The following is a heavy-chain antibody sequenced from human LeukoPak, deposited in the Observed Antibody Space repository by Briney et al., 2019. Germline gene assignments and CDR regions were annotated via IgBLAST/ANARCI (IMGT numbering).Heavy chain of an antibody. CDR2: IYSGGST. V-gene: IGHV3-53*01. D-gene: IGHD4-17*01. J-gene: IGHJ4*02. CDR3: AKAPGDYLYYFDY. CDR1: GFTVSSNY. Sequence: GGSLRLSCAASGFTVSSNYMNWVRQAPGKGLEWVSVIYSGGSTYYADSVKGRFTISRDNSKNTLYLQMNSLRAEDTAVYYCAKAPGDYLYYFDYWGQGTLVTVSS.